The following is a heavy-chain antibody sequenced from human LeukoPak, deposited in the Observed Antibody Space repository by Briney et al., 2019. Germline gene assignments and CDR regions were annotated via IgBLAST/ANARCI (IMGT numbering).Heavy chain of an antibody. CDR2: IIPILGIA. Sequence: ASVKVSCKASGGTFSSYAISWVRQAPGQGLEWMGRIIPILGIANYAQKFQDRVTITADKSTSTAYMELSSLRCEDTAVYYCAREYRWELPDYWGQGTLVTVSS. D-gene: IGHD1-26*01. J-gene: IGHJ4*02. CDR3: AREYRWELPDY. V-gene: IGHV1-69*04. CDR1: GGTFSSYA.